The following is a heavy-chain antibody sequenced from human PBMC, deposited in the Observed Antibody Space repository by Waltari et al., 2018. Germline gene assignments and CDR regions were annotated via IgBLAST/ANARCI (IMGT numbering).Heavy chain of an antibody. CDR3: ASHRPGGYGMDV. Sequence: VQLVESGGGLVQPGGSLRLYCEASGFTLSTYWMCWVRQVPGKGLVWVSTITSDGSRTRYADSVKGRFTISRDNAKNTLYLQTNSLRAEDTAVYYCASHRPGGYGMDVWGHGTTVTVSS. CDR1: GFTLSTYW. CDR2: ITSDGSRT. D-gene: IGHD2-15*01. V-gene: IGHV3-74*01. J-gene: IGHJ6*02.